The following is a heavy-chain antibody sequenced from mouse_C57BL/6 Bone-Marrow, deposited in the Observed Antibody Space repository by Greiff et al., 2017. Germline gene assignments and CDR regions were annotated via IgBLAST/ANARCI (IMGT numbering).Heavy chain of an antibody. D-gene: IGHD1-1*01. J-gene: IGHJ1*03. CDR2: IYPGDGDT. CDR3: ANLHYYGSSWYFDV. Sequence: VKLMESGAELVKPGASVKISCKASGYAFSSYWMNWVKQRPGKGLEWIGRIYPGDGDTNYNGKFKGKATLTADKSSSTAYMQLSSLTSEDSAVYFCANLHYYGSSWYFDVWGTGTTVTVSS. V-gene: IGHV1-82*01. CDR1: GYAFSSYW.